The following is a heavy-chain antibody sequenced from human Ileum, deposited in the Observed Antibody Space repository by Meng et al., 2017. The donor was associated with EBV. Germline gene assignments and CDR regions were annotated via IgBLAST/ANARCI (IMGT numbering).Heavy chain of an antibody. CDR1: GFTFSSYC. J-gene: IGHJ4*02. D-gene: IGHD3-10*01. CDR3: IRDFREADY. V-gene: IGHV3-74*01. CDR2: ICHDESTM. Sequence: EGQLVESRGGLVQPGGSLRLSCAASGFTFSSYCMHWVRHAPGKGPVWVSRICHDESTMNYADSVKGRFTISRDNAKNTVYLQMNSLRPEDTAVYYCIRDFREADYWGQGTLVTVSS.